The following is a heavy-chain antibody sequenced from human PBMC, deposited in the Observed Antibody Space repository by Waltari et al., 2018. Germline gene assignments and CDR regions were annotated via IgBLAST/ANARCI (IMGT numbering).Heavy chain of an antibody. Sequence: EVQLVESGGGLVKPGGSLRLSCAASGFTFRSHSMTWVRQAPGKGLEWVSSISSSSSYIYYADSVKGRFTIARDNAKNSLYLQMNSLRAEDTAVYYCARWKWEPFDYWGQGTLVTVSS. V-gene: IGHV3-21*01. D-gene: IGHD1-26*01. CDR2: ISSSSSYI. J-gene: IGHJ4*02. CDR3: ARWKWEPFDY. CDR1: GFTFRSHS.